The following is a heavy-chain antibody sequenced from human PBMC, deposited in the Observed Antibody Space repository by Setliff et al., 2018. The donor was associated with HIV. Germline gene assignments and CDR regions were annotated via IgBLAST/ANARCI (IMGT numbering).Heavy chain of an antibody. CDR1: GGSIISSSYD. J-gene: IGHJ5*02. V-gene: IGHV4-39*01. CDR3: ARYRYYYDSSGYGRWFDP. CDR2: IYYSGST. D-gene: IGHD3-22*01. Sequence: NPSETLSLTCTVSGGSIISSSYDWGWIRQPPGKGLEWIGNIYYSGSTYYNPSLKSRVTISVDTSENRFSLRLNSVTAADTAVYYCARYRYYYDSSGYGRWFDPWGQGTLVTVSS.